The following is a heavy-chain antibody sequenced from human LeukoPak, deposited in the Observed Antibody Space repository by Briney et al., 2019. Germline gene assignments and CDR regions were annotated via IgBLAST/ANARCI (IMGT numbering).Heavy chain of an antibody. V-gene: IGHV4-34*01. CDR1: GGSFSGYY. D-gene: IGHD6-13*01. Sequence: SETLSLTCAVYGGSFSGYYWSWIRQPPGKGLEWIGEINHSGSTNYNPSLKSRVTISVDTSKNQFSLKLSSVTAADTAVYYCARDSSSWLNAFDIWGQGTMVTVSS. CDR2: INHSGST. CDR3: ARDSSSWLNAFDI. J-gene: IGHJ3*02.